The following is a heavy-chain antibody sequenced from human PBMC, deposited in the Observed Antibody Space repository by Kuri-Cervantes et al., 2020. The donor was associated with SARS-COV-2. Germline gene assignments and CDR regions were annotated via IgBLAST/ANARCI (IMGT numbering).Heavy chain of an antibody. Sequence: GGSLRLSCAASGFTFSSYGMHWVRQAPGKGLEWVAVISYDGSNKYYADSVKGRFTISRDNSKNTLYLQMNSLRAGDTAVYYCAKDRTRNTYYYDSSGYYYGGFDAFDIWGQGTMVTVSS. CDR2: ISYDGSNK. D-gene: IGHD3-22*01. J-gene: IGHJ3*02. CDR3: AKDRTRNTYYYDSSGYYYGGFDAFDI. CDR1: GFTFSSYG. V-gene: IGHV3-30*18.